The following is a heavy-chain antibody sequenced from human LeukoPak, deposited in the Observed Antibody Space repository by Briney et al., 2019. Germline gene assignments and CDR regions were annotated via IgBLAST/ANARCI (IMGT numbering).Heavy chain of an antibody. CDR1: SGSISNYY. CDR3: ARDMGDIVIMEFPTAGTFDM. D-gene: IGHD2-8*01. Sequence: SETLSLTCTVSSGSISNYYWSWIRQSAGKGPEWIGRINTSGNTNYNPSLRSRVTVSVDTSNNQLSLKLTSVTAADTAVYYCARDMGDIVIMEFPTAGTFDMWGQGTMVTVSS. J-gene: IGHJ3*02. V-gene: IGHV4-4*07. CDR2: INTSGNT.